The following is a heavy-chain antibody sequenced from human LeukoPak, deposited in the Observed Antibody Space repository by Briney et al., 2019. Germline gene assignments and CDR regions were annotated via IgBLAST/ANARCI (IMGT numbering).Heavy chain of an antibody. Sequence: GGSPRLSCAASGFTFSDYYMSWIRQAPGKGLEWVSYISSSGSTIYYADSVKGRFTISRDNAKNSLYLQMNSLRAEDTAVYYCARDGGYYYDSSGYYYFSDAFDIWGQGTMVTVSS. D-gene: IGHD3-22*01. V-gene: IGHV3-11*01. CDR1: GFTFSDYY. J-gene: IGHJ3*02. CDR3: ARDGGYYYDSSGYYYFSDAFDI. CDR2: ISSSGSTI.